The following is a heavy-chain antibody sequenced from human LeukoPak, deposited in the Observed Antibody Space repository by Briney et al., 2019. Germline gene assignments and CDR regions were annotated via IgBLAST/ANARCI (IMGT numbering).Heavy chain of an antibody. D-gene: IGHD2-15*01. CDR1: GFTVSNNY. Sequence: GGSLRLSCAASGFTVSNNYMSWVRQAPGRGLEWVSILYSAGATYYTDSVRGRFTISRDSSKNTMCLQRNSLRAEDTAVYYCASGGTGARKFYSDPFHYWGQGTLVTVSS. CDR3: ASGGTGARKFYSDPFHY. J-gene: IGHJ4*02. V-gene: IGHV3-53*01. CDR2: LYSAGAT.